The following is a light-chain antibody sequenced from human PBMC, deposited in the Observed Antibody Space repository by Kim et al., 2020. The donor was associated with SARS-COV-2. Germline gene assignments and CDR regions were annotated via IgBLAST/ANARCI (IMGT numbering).Light chain of an antibody. V-gene: IGKV3-11*01. Sequence: LSPGERATLSCKASKRIGDWIAWYQQKSGQAPRLLIYDASNRATGIPARFSGSGSGTDFTLTISSLEPEDFAVYYCQQRRTWPLTFGGGTKVDIK. CDR1: KRIGDW. CDR3: QQRRTWPLT. J-gene: IGKJ4*01. CDR2: DAS.